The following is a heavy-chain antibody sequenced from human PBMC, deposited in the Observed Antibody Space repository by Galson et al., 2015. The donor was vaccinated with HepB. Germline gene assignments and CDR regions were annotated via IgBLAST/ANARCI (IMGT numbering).Heavy chain of an antibody. CDR2: ISSSSSYT. CDR1: GFTFSGYY. CDR3: ARARVDDAFDI. D-gene: IGHD2-15*01. Sequence: SLRLSCAASGFTFSGYYMSWIRQAPGKGLEWVSYISSSSSYTNYADSVKGRFTISRDNAKNSLYLQMNSLRAEDTAVYYCARARVDDAFDIWGQGTMVTVSS. V-gene: IGHV3-11*06. J-gene: IGHJ3*02.